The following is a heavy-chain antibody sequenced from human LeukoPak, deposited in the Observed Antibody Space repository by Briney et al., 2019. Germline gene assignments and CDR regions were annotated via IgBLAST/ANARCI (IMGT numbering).Heavy chain of an antibody. CDR3: ARGIAVAGNFDY. D-gene: IGHD6-19*01. CDR1: GFSLSTSGMR. CDR2: IDWDDDK. J-gene: IGHJ4*02. Sequence: SGPTLVNPTQTLTLTCTFSGFSLSTSGMRVSWIRQPPGKALEWLARIDWDDDKFYSTSLKTRLTISKDTPKNQVVLTMTNMDPVDTATYYCARGIAVAGNFDYWGQGTLVTVSS. V-gene: IGHV2-70*04.